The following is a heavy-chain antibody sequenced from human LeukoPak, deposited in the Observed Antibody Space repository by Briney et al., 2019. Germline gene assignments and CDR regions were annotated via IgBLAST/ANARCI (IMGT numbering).Heavy chain of an antibody. V-gene: IGHV4-59*08. Sequence: PSETLSLICTVSGASISSYYWTWIRQPPGKGLEWIGYINNIGNTNYNPPLKSRVTISVDTSKNQFSLKLSSVTAADTAVYYCASFSWGSGTYTHEGIWSWFDPWGQGTLVTVSS. J-gene: IGHJ5*02. CDR3: ASFSWGSGTYTHEGIWSWFDP. CDR1: GASISSYY. D-gene: IGHD3-10*01. CDR2: INNIGNT.